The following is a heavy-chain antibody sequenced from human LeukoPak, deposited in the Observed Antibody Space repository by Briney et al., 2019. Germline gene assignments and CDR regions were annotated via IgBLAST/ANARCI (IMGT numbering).Heavy chain of an antibody. Sequence: ASVKVSCKASGYTFTSYDINWVRQAPGQGLEWMASMNPDNGNTAYARKFQGRVTMTRDTSIGTAYLELSALRSEDTAVYYCARLHWESGGIYFYYYMDVWGKGTTVTVSS. CDR3: ARLHWESGGIYFYYYMDV. D-gene: IGHD3-16*01. V-gene: IGHV1-8*02. J-gene: IGHJ6*03. CDR1: GYTFTSYD. CDR2: MNPDNGNT.